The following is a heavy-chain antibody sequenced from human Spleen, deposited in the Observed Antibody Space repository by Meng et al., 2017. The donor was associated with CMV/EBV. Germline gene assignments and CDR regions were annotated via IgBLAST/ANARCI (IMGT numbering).Heavy chain of an antibody. CDR2: INPNSGAT. J-gene: IGHJ5*02. Sequence: SCRASGYTFTDNHIHWVRQAPGQGLEWMGWINPNSGATNYAQKFQGRVTMARDTSISTVYTEVNRLTSDDTAVFYCARAVGPTRFDPWGQGTLVTVSS. CDR3: ARAVGPTRFDP. V-gene: IGHV1-2*02. D-gene: IGHD1-26*01. CDR1: GYTFTDNH.